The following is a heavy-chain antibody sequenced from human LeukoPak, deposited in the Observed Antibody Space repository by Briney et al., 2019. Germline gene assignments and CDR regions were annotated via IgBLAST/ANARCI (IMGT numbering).Heavy chain of an antibody. CDR3: ARGIAAAGTVTDQGYYFDY. CDR1: GFTFSSYA. D-gene: IGHD6-13*01. CDR2: ISYDGSNK. Sequence: PGRSLRLSCAVSGFTFSSYAMHWVRQAPGKGLEWVAVISYDGSNKYYADSVKGRFTISRDNSKNTLYLQMNSLRAEDTAVYYCARGIAAAGTVTDQGYYFDYWGQGTLVTVSS. J-gene: IGHJ4*02. V-gene: IGHV3-30-3*01.